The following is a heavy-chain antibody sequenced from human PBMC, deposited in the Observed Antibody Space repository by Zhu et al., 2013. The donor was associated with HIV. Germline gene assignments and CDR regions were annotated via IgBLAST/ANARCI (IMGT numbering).Heavy chain of an antibody. CDR3: ASPNWNYGYNYYGMDV. CDR2: IIPILGIA. J-gene: IGHJ6*02. V-gene: IGHV1-69*02. CDR1: GGTFSSYT. Sequence: QVQLVQSGAEVKKPGSSVKVSCKASGGTFSSYTISWVRQAPGQGLEWMGRIIPILGIANYAQKFQGRVTITADKSTSTAYMELSSLRSEDTAVYYCASPNWNYGYNYYGMDVWGQGTTVTVSS. D-gene: IGHD1-7*01.